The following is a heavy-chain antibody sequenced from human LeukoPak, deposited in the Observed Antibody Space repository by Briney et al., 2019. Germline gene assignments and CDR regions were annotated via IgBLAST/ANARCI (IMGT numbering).Heavy chain of an antibody. Sequence: GGSLRLSCSASGFTFSSYAMRWVRQAPGGGLQWVSGISSSGGDKTYYIDSVKGRFTISRDNSKNTLYLQMNSLRAEDTAVYYCAKAGNSLYSSTSCLEDYWGQGTLVTVSS. CDR2: ISSSGGDKT. CDR1: GFTFSSYA. CDR3: AKAGNSLYSSTSCLEDY. V-gene: IGHV3-23*01. J-gene: IGHJ4*02. D-gene: IGHD2-2*01.